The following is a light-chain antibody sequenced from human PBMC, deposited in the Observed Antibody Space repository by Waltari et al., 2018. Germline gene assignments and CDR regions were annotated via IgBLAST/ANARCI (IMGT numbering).Light chain of an antibody. CDR1: QTLTTY. J-gene: IGKJ2*01. CDR3: QQSKEVPFT. Sequence: DIQLTQSPSYLSASVGDRVTITCRASQTLTTYLNWYQQRPGTAPKFLIYAASNLETGVPSRFSGGGSGTDFTLTISGLQPDDFATYYCQQSKEVPFTFSQGTKLEIK. V-gene: IGKV1-39*01. CDR2: AAS.